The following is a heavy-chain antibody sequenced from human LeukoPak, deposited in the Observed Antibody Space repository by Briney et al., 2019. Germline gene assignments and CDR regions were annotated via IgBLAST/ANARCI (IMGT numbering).Heavy chain of an antibody. V-gene: IGHV1-69*13. Sequence: GASVKVSCKASGGTFSTYAISWMRQAPGQGLEWMGGIIPISGTANYAQKFQGRVTITADESTSTACMELSSLRSEDTAVYYCATYCSNTNCYIWGYYFDYWGQGTLVTVSS. CDR1: GGTFSTYA. D-gene: IGHD2-2*02. J-gene: IGHJ4*02. CDR3: ATYCSNTNCYIWGYYFDY. CDR2: IIPISGTA.